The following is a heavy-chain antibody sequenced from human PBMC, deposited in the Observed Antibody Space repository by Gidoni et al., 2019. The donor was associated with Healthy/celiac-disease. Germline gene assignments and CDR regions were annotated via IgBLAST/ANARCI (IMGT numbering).Heavy chain of an antibody. D-gene: IGHD3-10*01. V-gene: IGHV1-69*02. J-gene: IGHJ4*02. Sequence: QVQLVQSGAEVKKPGSSVKVSCKASGGTFSSYTISWVRQAPGQGLEWMGRIIPILGIANYAQKFQGRVTITADKSTSTAYMELSSLRSEDTAVYYCASSYYYGSGSKFDYWGQGTLVTVSS. CDR3: ASSYYYGSGSKFDY. CDR2: IIPILGIA. CDR1: GGTFSSYT.